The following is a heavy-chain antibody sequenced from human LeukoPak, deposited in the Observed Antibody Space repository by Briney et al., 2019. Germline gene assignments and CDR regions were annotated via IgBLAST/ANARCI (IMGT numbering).Heavy chain of an antibody. J-gene: IGHJ4*02. D-gene: IGHD6-13*01. CDR2: IRYDGSNK. Sequence: GGSLRLSCAASGFTFSSYGMHWVRQAPGKGLEWVAFIRYDGSNKYYADPVKGRFTISRDNSKNTLYLQMNSLRAEDTAVYYCAKDSRIAAAGTIGHSYYFDYWGQGTLVTVSS. CDR3: AKDSRIAAAGTIGHSYYFDY. V-gene: IGHV3-30*02. CDR1: GFTFSSYG.